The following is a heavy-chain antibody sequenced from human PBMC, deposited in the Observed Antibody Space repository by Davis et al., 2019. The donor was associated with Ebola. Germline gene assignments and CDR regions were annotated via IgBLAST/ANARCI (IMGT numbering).Heavy chain of an antibody. Sequence: SETLSLTCAVSGDSINNHLWSWIRQPAGKALEWIGRIYITGSTNYSPSLESRVTISLDTSKNQFSLRLHSVTAADTAMYFCARDRRESRAYGFWGQGILVTVSS. J-gene: IGHJ4*02. V-gene: IGHV4-4*07. CDR2: IYITGST. D-gene: IGHD3-16*01. CDR1: GDSINNHL. CDR3: ARDRRESRAYGF.